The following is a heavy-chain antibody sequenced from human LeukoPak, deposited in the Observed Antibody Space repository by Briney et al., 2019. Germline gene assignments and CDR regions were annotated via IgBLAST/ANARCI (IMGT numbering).Heavy chain of an antibody. Sequence: PSETLSLTCGVSGGSFINTNWWTWVRQPPGKGLEWIGEVHLDGRTNYNPSLESRLTMSVDVSENQVSLKLTSVTAADTAVYYCAGEGGFYRPLDYPGQGTLVTVSS. V-gene: IGHV4-4*02. D-gene: IGHD3-3*01. CDR2: VHLDGRT. CDR1: GGSFINTNW. CDR3: AGEGGFYRPLDY. J-gene: IGHJ4*02.